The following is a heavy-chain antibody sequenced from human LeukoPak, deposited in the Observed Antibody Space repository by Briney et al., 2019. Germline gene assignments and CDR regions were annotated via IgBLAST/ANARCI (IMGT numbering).Heavy chain of an antibody. Sequence: SQTLSLTCTISGGSISSGSYYWSWIRQPAGKGLEWIGRIYTSGSTNYNPSLKSRVTISVDTSKNQFSLKLSSVTAADTAVYYCAREQGDAFDIWGQGTMVTVSS. CDR1: GGSISSGSYY. J-gene: IGHJ3*02. CDR3: AREQGDAFDI. V-gene: IGHV4-61*02. CDR2: IYTSGST.